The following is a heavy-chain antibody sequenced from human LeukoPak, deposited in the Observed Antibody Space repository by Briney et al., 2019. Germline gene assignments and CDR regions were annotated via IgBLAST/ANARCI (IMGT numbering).Heavy chain of an antibody. J-gene: IGHJ6*02. CDR2: ITNGGSTI. CDR1: GFTFSDYN. Sequence: PGGSLRLSCAASGFTFSDYNMNWVRQAPGKGLEWVSYITNGGSTIHHADPVKGRFTISRDNAKKTLYLQMNSLRAEDTAVYCCARSIGLTGGGVDVWGQGTTVTVSS. D-gene: IGHD3-9*01. CDR3: ARSIGLTGGGVDV. V-gene: IGHV3-11*01.